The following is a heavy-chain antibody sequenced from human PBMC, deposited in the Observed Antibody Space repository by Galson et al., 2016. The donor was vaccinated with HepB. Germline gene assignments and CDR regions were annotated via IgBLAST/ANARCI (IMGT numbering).Heavy chain of an antibody. V-gene: IGHV4-59*12. Sequence: ETLSLTCTVSGGSISSCYWNWIRQPPGKGLEWIGYIYYSGSTNYNPSLKSRVTISVDTSKNQFSLNLGSVTAADTAVYYCARRTVVPTAGNWFDPWGQGTLVTVSS. J-gene: IGHJ5*02. CDR1: GGSISSCY. D-gene: IGHD2-2*01. CDR2: IYYSGST. CDR3: ARRTVVPTAGNWFDP.